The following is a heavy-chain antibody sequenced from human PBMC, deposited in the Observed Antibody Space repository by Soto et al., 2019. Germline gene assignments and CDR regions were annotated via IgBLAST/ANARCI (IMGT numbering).Heavy chain of an antibody. D-gene: IGHD5-12*01. CDR3: ARGRGYSGDDHYYYFDMDV. V-gene: IGHV1-69*13. Sequence: SVKVSCKASGGTFNNYPITWVRQAPGQGLEWMGGSIPIFGTANYAQKFQGRVTISVDESTSTAYMELSSLRSEDTAVYYCARGRGYSGDDHYYYFDMDVWGQGTTVTVSS. CDR2: SIPIFGTA. CDR1: GGTFNNYP. J-gene: IGHJ6*02.